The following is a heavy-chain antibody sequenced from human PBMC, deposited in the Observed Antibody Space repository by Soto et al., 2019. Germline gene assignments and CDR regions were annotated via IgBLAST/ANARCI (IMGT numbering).Heavy chain of an antibody. CDR3: ASVTAGRYYYYGMDV. CDR1: GGSISSYY. D-gene: IGHD6-13*01. J-gene: IGHJ6*02. CDR2: IYYSGST. Sequence: SETLSLTCTVSGGSISSYYWSWIRQPPGKGLEWIGYIYYSGSTNYNPSLKSRVTISVDTSKNQFSLKLSSVTAADTAVYYCASVTAGRYYYYGMDVWGQGTTVTVSS. V-gene: IGHV4-59*12.